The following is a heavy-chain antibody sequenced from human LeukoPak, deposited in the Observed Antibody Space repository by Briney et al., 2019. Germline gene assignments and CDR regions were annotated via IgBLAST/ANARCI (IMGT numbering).Heavy chain of an antibody. D-gene: IGHD6-19*01. Sequence: SETLSLTCTVSGGSISSYYWSWIRQPPGKGLEWIGYIYYSGSTNYNPSLKSRVTISVDTSKNQFSLKLSSVTAADTAVYYCASVLSSSAWYAGWFDPWGQGTLVTVSS. V-gene: IGHV4-59*01. CDR1: GGSISSYY. CDR2: IYYSGST. J-gene: IGHJ5*02. CDR3: ASVLSSSAWYAGWFDP.